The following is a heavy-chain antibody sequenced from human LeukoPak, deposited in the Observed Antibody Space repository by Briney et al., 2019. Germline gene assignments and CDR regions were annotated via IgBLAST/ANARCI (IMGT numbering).Heavy chain of an antibody. CDR1: GYTFTGYY. V-gene: IGHV1-2*02. CDR3: ARGIAAAVSSYIDV. CDR2: INPNSGGT. Sequence: ASVKVSCKASGYTFTGYYMHWVRQAPGQGLEWMGWINPNSGGTNYAQKFQGRVTMTRDTSISTAYMELSRLRSDDTAVYYCARGIAAAVSSYIDVWGKGTTVTVSS. D-gene: IGHD6-13*01. J-gene: IGHJ6*03.